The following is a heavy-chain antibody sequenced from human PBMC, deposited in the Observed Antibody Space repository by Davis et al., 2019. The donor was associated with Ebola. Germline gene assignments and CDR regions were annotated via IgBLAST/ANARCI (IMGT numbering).Heavy chain of an antibody. Sequence: SETLSLTCAVSGGSIRSSNWWSWVRQPPGKGLEWIGEIYHSGSTNYNPSLKSRVTISVDKSKNQFSLKLSSVTAADTAVYYCARVSRYYYYYGMDVWGQGTTVTVSS. CDR1: GGSIRSSNW. CDR3: ARVSRYYYYYGMDV. J-gene: IGHJ6*02. V-gene: IGHV4-4*02. CDR2: IYHSGST.